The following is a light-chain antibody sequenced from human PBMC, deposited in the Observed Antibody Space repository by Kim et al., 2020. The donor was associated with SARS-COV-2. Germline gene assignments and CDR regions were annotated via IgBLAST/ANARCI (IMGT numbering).Light chain of an antibody. Sequence: QSALTQPPSASGSPGQSVTISCTGTSSDIGDYDYVSWYQQHPGKAPKLIIYAVTKRPSGVTDRFSGSKSGNTASLTVSGLQAEDEADYYCTSYAGTLVFGGGTQLTVL. CDR1: SSDIGDYDY. CDR3: TSYAGTLV. V-gene: IGLV2-8*01. J-gene: IGLJ2*01. CDR2: AVT.